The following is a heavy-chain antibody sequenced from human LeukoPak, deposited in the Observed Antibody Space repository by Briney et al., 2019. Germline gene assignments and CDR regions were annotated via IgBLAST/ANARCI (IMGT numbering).Heavy chain of an antibody. J-gene: IGHJ3*01. CDR3: ARAHVGAGLAFDV. CDR1: GFIFSNHD. CDR2: IAIGGET. V-gene: IGHV3-13*01. Sequence: GGSLRLSCAASGFIFSNHDMHWVRQVTGKGLEWVSAIAIGGETYCPDSMKGRFTISRENAKNSVYLQMNSLRAGDTAVYFCARAHVGAGLAFDVWGQGTVVTVSS. D-gene: IGHD1-26*01.